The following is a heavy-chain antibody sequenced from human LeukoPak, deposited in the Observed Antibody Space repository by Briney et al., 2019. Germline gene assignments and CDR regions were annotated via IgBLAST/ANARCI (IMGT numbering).Heavy chain of an antibody. CDR1: GYTFTSYG. CDR3: ARGLEFRVLTYSSLGFVDY. CDR2: ISGYNGNT. Sequence: ASVKVSCKASGYTFTSYGISWVRQAPGQGLEWMGWISGYNGNTNYAQKIQGRVTMTTDTSTSTAYMELRSLRSDDTAVYYCARGLEFRVLTYSSLGFVDYWGQGTLVTVSS. J-gene: IGHJ4*02. V-gene: IGHV1-18*01. D-gene: IGHD6-19*01.